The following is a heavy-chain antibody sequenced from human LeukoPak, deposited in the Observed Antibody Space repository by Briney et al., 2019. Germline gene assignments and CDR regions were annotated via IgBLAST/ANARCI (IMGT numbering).Heavy chain of an antibody. CDR3: ARVGTYSSSWYSDY. Sequence: SEPLSLTCTVSGGSISSGGYYWSWIRQPPAKGLEWIGYIYHSGSTYYNPSLKSRVTISVDRSKNQFSLKLSSVTAADTAVYYCARVGTYSSSWYSDYWGQGTLVTVSS. CDR1: GGSISSGGYY. V-gene: IGHV4-30-2*01. CDR2: IYHSGST. D-gene: IGHD6-13*01. J-gene: IGHJ4*02.